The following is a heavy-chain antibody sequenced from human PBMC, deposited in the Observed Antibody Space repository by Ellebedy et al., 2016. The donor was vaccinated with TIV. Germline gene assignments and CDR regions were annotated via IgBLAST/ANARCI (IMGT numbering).Heavy chain of an antibody. CDR2: IDPSDSYT. J-gene: IGHJ3*02. Sequence: GESLKLSCKGSGYTFTRYWISWVRQMPGKGLDWMGRIDPSDSYTNYRPSSQGHVTMSVDKSTNTAFLQWDSLKASDTAVYYCARHLSMTMTTMRQDALDIWGQGTVVTVSS. CDR1: GYTFTRYW. D-gene: IGHD2/OR15-2a*01. CDR3: ARHLSMTMTTMRQDALDI. V-gene: IGHV5-10-1*01.